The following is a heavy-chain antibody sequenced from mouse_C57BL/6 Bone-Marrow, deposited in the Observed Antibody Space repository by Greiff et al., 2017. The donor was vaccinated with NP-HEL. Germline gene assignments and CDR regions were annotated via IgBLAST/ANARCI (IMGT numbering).Heavy chain of an antibody. D-gene: IGHD3-1*01. V-gene: IGHV1-69*01. CDR3: AREDLPRAMDY. CDR1: GYTFTSYW. CDR2: IDPSDSYT. J-gene: IGHJ3*01. Sequence: VQLQQPGAELVMPGASVKLSCKASGYTFTSYWMHWVKQRPGQGLEWIGEIDPSDSYTNYNQKFKGKSTLTVDKSSSTAYMQLSSLTSEDSAVYYCAREDLPRAMDYWGQGTLVTVSA.